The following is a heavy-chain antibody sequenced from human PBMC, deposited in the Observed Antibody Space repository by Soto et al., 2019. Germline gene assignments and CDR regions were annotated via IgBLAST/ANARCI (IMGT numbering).Heavy chain of an antibody. J-gene: IGHJ4*02. V-gene: IGHV2-5*02. D-gene: IGHD5-12*01. Sequence: QITLKESGPTLVKPTQTLTLTCTFSGFSLTSSGVGMGWIRQPPGKALEWLALIYWDDDKIYTPSLKTRLTITKDTSKNPVVLAMTNMDPVDTATYYCAHRSRDGYVQLAFFDYWGQGALVTVSS. CDR1: GFSLTSSGVG. CDR3: AHRSRDGYVQLAFFDY. CDR2: IYWDDDK.